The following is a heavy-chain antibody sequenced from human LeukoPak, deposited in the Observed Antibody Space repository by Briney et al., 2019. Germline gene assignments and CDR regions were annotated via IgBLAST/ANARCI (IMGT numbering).Heavy chain of an antibody. J-gene: IGHJ6*02. Sequence: PGGSLRLSCAASGFTFSSYDMHWVRQTTGRGLEWVSVIGTNADTYYPGSAKGRFTISRENAKNSLYLQMTSLRAGDTAVYYCARGSGWGMDVWGQGTTVTVSS. D-gene: IGHD3-10*01. CDR2: IGTNADT. V-gene: IGHV3-13*04. CDR3: ARGSGWGMDV. CDR1: GFTFSSYD.